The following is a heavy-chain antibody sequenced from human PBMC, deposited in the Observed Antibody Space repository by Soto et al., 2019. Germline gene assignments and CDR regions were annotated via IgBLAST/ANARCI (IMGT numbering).Heavy chain of an antibody. CDR3: ASYGDYVGY. CDR1: GGSISNYY. J-gene: IGHJ4*02. V-gene: IGHV4-59*08. Sequence: PSETLSLTCIVSGGSISNYYWSWIRQPPGKGLEWIGYIYYSGSTNYNPSLTSRVTISVDTSKNQFSLKLSSVTAADTAVYYCASYGDYVGYWGQGTLVTVSS. CDR2: IYYSGST. D-gene: IGHD4-17*01.